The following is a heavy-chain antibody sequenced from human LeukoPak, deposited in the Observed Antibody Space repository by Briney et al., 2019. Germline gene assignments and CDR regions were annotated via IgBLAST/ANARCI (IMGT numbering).Heavy chain of an antibody. D-gene: IGHD6-19*01. V-gene: IGHV1-18*01. CDR2: ISTYNGNT. CDR1: DDTFSNYG. Sequence: GASVKVSCKASDDTFSNYGISWVRQAPGQGLEWMGWISTYNGNTHYAQKFQGRVTMTTDTSMNIAYMELRGLRSTDTAVYYCGRTQWLEDVCDFWGQGTVVTVSS. CDR3: GRTQWLEDVCDF. J-gene: IGHJ3*01.